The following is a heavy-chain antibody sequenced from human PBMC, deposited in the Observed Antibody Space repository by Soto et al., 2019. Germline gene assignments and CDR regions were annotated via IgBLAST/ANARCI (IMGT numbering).Heavy chain of an antibody. Sequence: SETLSLTCTVSGGSISSYYWSWIRQPPGKGLEWIGYIYYSGSTNYNPSLKSRVTISVDTSKTQFPLRRGSVTAAGTAVYYCARRGFDNWYSDLGGRGTWVPVPS. V-gene: IGHV4-59*08. J-gene: IGHJ2*01. CDR2: IYYSGST. CDR3: ARRGFDNWYSDL. CDR1: GGSISSYY. D-gene: IGHD1-26*01.